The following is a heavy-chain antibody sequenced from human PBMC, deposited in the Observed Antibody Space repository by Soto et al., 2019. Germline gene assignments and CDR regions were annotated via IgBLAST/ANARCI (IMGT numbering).Heavy chain of an antibody. V-gene: IGHV3-49*03. D-gene: IGHD2-21*01. Sequence: GGSLRLSCTASGFTFGDYAMSWFRQAPGKGLEWVGFIRSKAYGGTTEYAASVKGRFTISRDDSKSIAYLQMNSLKTEDTAVYYCTRDVDTPYYYYYYMDVWGKGTTVTVSS. J-gene: IGHJ6*03. CDR3: TRDVDTPYYYYYYMDV. CDR2: IRSKAYGGTT. CDR1: GFTFGDYA.